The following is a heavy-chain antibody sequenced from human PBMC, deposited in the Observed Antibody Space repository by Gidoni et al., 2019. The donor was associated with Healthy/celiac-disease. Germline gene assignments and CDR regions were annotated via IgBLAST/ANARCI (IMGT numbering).Heavy chain of an antibody. J-gene: IGHJ4*02. CDR3: AKDPTAMVISLFSN. CDR1: GFTFSSYA. CDR2: ISGSGGST. D-gene: IGHD5-18*01. Sequence: EVQLLESGGGLVQPGGSLRLSCAASGFTFSSYAMSWVRQVPGKGLAWVSAISGSGGSTYYADSVKGRFTISRDNSKNTLYLQMNSLRAEDTAVYYCAKDPTAMVISLFSNWGQGTLVTVSS. V-gene: IGHV3-23*01.